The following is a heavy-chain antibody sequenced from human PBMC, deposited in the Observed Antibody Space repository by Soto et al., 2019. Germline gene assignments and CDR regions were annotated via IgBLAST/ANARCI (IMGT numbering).Heavy chain of an antibody. D-gene: IGHD6-19*01. CDR1: GFTFSSYI. V-gene: IGHV3-21*01. CDR3: ASPMSSGWTLFDDAFDI. CDR2: ISSSSSYI. J-gene: IGHJ3*02. Sequence: PWGSLRLSCAASGFTFSSYIMNWVRQAPGKGLEWVSSISSSSSYIYYADSVKGRFTISRDNAKNSLYLQMNSLRAEDTAVYYCASPMSSGWTLFDDAFDIWGQGTMVTVSS.